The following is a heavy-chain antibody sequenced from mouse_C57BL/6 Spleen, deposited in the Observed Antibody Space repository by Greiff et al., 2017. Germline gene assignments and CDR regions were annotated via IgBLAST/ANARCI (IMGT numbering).Heavy chain of an antibody. CDR3: TKALYYGNPHWFDY. J-gene: IGHJ2*01. D-gene: IGHD2-1*01. Sequence: VQLQQSGAELVRPGASVKLSCTASGFNIKDYYMHWVKQRPEQGLEWIGRIDPEDGDTEYAPKFQGKATMTADTSSNTAYLQLSSLTSEDTAVYYCTKALYYGNPHWFDYGGQGTTLTVSS. V-gene: IGHV14-1*01. CDR1: GFNIKDYY. CDR2: IDPEDGDT.